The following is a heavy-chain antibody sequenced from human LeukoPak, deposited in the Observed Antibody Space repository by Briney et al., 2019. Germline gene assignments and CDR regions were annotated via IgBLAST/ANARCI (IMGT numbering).Heavy chain of an antibody. CDR1: GGSISSYY. V-gene: IGHV4-59*06. Sequence: PSETLSLTCTVSGGSISSYYWSWIRQHPGKGLEWIGYIYYSGSTYYNPSLKSRVTISVDTSKNQFSLKLSSVTAADTAVYYCARVSCSSTSCYYNYWGQGTLVTVSS. CDR2: IYYSGST. J-gene: IGHJ4*02. CDR3: ARVSCSSTSCYYNY. D-gene: IGHD2-2*01.